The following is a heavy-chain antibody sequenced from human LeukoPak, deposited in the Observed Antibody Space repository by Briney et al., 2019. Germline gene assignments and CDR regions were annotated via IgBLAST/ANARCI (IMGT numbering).Heavy chain of an antibody. CDR1: GFTFSSYG. J-gene: IGHJ4*02. Sequence: GGSLRLSCAASGFTFSSYGMSWVRQAPGKGLEWVSVIYSGGSTYYADSVKGRFTISRDNSKNTLYLQMNSLRAEDTAVYYCARVRDSSGSFDYWGQGTLVTVSS. V-gene: IGHV3-53*01. D-gene: IGHD3-22*01. CDR3: ARVRDSSGSFDY. CDR2: IYSGGST.